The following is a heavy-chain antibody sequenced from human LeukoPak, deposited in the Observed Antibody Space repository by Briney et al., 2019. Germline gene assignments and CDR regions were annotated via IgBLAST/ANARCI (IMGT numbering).Heavy chain of an antibody. CDR2: IGTSTTI. CDR1: GFTFSSYT. Sequence: GSLRLSCAASGFTFSSYTMNWVRQPPGKGLEWVSNIGTSTTIYYADSVKGRFTISRDNAKNSLYLQMSSLRADDTAVYYCARGDDDILTGLDYWGQGTLVTVSS. CDR3: ARGDDDILTGLDY. D-gene: IGHD3-9*01. J-gene: IGHJ4*02. V-gene: IGHV3-48*01.